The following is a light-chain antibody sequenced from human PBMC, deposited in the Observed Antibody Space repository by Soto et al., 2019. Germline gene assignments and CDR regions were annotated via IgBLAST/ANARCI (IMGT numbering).Light chain of an antibody. CDR2: LEGSGSY. V-gene: IGLV4-60*02. Sequence: QPVLTQSSCASASLGSSVKLTCTLSSGHSSNIIAWHQQQPGKAPRYLMKLEGSGSYNKGSGVPDRFSGSSSGADRYLTISNLQFEDEADYYCETWDSNTNWVFGGGTKLTVL. J-gene: IGLJ3*02. CDR3: ETWDSNTNWV. CDR1: SGHSSNI.